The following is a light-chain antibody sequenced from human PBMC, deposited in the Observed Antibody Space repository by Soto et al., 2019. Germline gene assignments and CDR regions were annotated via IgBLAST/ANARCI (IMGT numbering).Light chain of an antibody. Sequence: QSVLTQPPSVSGAPGQRVTISCTGSSSNIGAGYDVHWYQQLPGTAPKLLIYGNSNRPSGVPDRFSGSKSGPSASLAITGLQAEDEADYYCQSYDSSLSGSKVFGGGTKVTVL. V-gene: IGLV1-40*01. CDR3: QSYDSSLSGSKV. CDR1: SSNIGAGYD. CDR2: GNS. J-gene: IGLJ3*02.